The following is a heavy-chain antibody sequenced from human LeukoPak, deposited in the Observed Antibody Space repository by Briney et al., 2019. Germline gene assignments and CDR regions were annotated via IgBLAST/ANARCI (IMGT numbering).Heavy chain of an antibody. V-gene: IGHV3-23*01. CDR2: ISNSGDST. CDR1: GFTFSTYA. Sequence: GGSLRLSRAASGFTFSTYAMNWVRQAPGKGLEWVSAISNSGDSTYYADSVKGRFTISRDNSKNTLYLQMNSLRAEDTAVYYCAKTLHYGHYGKFDYWGQGTLVTVSS. J-gene: IGHJ4*02. CDR3: AKTLHYGHYGKFDY. D-gene: IGHD4-17*01.